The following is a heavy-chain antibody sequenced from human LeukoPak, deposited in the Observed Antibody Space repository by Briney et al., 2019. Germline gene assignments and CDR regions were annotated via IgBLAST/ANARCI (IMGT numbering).Heavy chain of an antibody. CDR2: ISGSGGGT. Sequence: GGSLRLSCAVSGITLSNYGMSWVRQAPGKGLEWVAGISGSGGGTSYADSMKGRFTISRDNAKNTLFLQMNSLRVEDTAVYFCAKRGVVIRVFLVGFHKEAYYFESWGQGAQVTVSS. V-gene: IGHV3-23*01. J-gene: IGHJ4*02. CDR1: GITLSNYG. CDR3: AKRGVVIRVFLVGFHKEAYYFES. D-gene: IGHD3-3*01.